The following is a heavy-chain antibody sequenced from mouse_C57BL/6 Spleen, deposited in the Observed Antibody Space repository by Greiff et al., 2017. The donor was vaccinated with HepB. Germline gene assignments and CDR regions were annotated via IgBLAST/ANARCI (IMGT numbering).Heavy chain of an antibody. D-gene: IGHD1-1*01. V-gene: IGHV3-6*01. Sequence: DVKLQESGPGLVKPSQSLSLTCSVTGYSITSGYYWNWIRQFPGNKLEWMGYISYDGSNNYNPSLKNRISITRDTSKNQFFLKLNSVTTEDTATYYCARDGTTVVADYWGQGTTLTVSS. CDR3: ARDGTTVVADY. CDR1: GYSITSGYY. CDR2: ISYDGSN. J-gene: IGHJ2*01.